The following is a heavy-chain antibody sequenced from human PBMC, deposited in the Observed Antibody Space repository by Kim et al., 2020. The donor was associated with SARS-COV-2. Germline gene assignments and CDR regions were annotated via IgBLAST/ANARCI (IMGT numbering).Heavy chain of an antibody. Sequence: GGSLRLSCAGSGFTFSSYGMHWVRQAPGKGLEWVAVISYDGSNKYYADSVKGRFTISRDNSKNTLYLQMNSLRAEDTAVYYCAKANWNWDAPFDYWGQGTLVTVSS. CDR2: ISYDGSNK. D-gene: IGHD1-7*01. V-gene: IGHV3-30*18. CDR3: AKANWNWDAPFDY. CDR1: GFTFSSYG. J-gene: IGHJ4*02.